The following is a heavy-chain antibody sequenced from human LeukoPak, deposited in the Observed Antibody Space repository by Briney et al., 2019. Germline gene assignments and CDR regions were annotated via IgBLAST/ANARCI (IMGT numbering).Heavy chain of an antibody. Sequence: SETLSLTCTVSGGSISSSSYYWSWIRQPAGKGLEWIGRIYTSGSTNYNPSLKSRVTMSVDTSKNQFSLKLSSVTAADTAVYYCASTKLGDAFDIWGQGTMVTVSS. D-gene: IGHD6-13*01. CDR2: IYTSGST. J-gene: IGHJ3*02. CDR1: GGSISSSSYY. CDR3: ASTKLGDAFDI. V-gene: IGHV4-61*02.